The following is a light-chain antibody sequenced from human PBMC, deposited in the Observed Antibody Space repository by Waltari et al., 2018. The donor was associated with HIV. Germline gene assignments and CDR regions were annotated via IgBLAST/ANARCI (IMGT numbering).Light chain of an antibody. CDR3: MQALQTPRT. CDR1: QSLLHSNGYSY. CDR2: LGS. Sequence: DIVMTQSPLSLPVTPGEAASISCRSSQSLLHSNGYSYLDWYLQKTGQSPQLLIYLGSSRASGVPDRFSGSGSGTDFTLKISRVEAEDVGVYYCMQALQTPRTFGQGTKVEIK. J-gene: IGKJ1*01. V-gene: IGKV2-28*01.